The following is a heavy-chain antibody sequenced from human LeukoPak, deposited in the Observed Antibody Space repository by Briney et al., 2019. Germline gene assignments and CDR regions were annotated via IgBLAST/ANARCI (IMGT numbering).Heavy chain of an antibody. CDR1: GFTFITYG. D-gene: IGHD3-16*01. V-gene: IGHV3-30*02. CDR2: IHYDGSKN. J-gene: IGHJ4*02. Sequence: GGSLRLSCAASGFTFITYGKHWVRQVPGMGLEWLAFIHYDGSKNYYADSVKGRFTISRDNSKNTLYLQMSSLRPEDTAVYYCAKAHTASLSRGYLDYWDQGTLVTVSS. CDR3: AKAHTASLSRGYLDY.